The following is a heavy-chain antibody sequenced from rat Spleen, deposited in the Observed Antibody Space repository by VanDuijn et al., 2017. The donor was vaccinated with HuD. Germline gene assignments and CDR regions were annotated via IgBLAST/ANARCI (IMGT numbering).Heavy chain of an antibody. J-gene: IGHJ2*01. V-gene: IGHV5-25*01. D-gene: IGHD1-11*01. CDR1: GFTFSSFA. CDR2: ITSGGSNT. Sequence: EVQLVESGGGLVQPGRSLKLSCAASGFTFSSFAMAWVRQAPKKGLEWVATITSGGSNTYYPDSVKGRFTISRDNAKSTLYLQMDSLRSEDTATYYCAKDESYGGYSEHYFDYWGQGVMVTVSS. CDR3: AKDESYGGYSEHYFDY.